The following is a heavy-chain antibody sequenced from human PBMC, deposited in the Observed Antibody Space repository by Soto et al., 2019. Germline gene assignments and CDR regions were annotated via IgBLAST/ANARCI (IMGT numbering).Heavy chain of an antibody. Sequence: QVQLVQSGGEVRKPGASVKVSCKASGDTITNYGISWVRQAPGQGLEWMGWISFYNGNTKYAQNLQGRVTLTTDTSTSTAYMELRSLTSDDTAVYYCASATSIAVAGKERWGQGTLVTVSS. J-gene: IGHJ4*02. CDR1: GDTITNYG. V-gene: IGHV1-18*01. CDR2: ISFYNGNT. D-gene: IGHD6-19*01. CDR3: ASATSIAVAGKER.